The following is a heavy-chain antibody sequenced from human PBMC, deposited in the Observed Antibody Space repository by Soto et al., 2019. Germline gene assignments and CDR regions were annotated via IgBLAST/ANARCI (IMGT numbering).Heavy chain of an antibody. V-gene: IGHV3-23*01. J-gene: IGHJ4*02. CDR2: TSGSGDST. CDR1: GFTFSSYA. CDR3: AKDHPPASTGWDLFDY. D-gene: IGHD6-19*01. Sequence: GGSLRLSCVASGFTFSSYAMSWVRQAPGKGLEWVSGTSGSGDSTYYADSVKGRFTMSRDNSKSTLYLQMNSLRAEDTAVYYCAKDHPPASTGWDLFDYWGQGTLVTVSS.